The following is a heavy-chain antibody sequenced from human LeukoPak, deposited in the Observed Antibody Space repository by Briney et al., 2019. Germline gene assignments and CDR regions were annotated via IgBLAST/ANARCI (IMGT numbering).Heavy chain of an antibody. CDR1: GFTFSSYA. Sequence: GGSLRLSCSASGFTFSSYAMHWVRQAPGKGLEYVSAISSNGGDTFYADSVKGRFTISRDNSKTTLYLQMGSLRAEDMAVYYCASIAAAGTDAFDIWGQGTMVTVSS. CDR2: ISSNGGDT. J-gene: IGHJ3*02. V-gene: IGHV3-64*02. CDR3: ASIAAAGTDAFDI. D-gene: IGHD6-13*01.